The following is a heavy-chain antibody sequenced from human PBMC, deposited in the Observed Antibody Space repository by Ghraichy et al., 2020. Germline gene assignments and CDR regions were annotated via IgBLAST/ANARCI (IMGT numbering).Heavy chain of an antibody. Sequence: GGSLRLSCAASGFTFSTYSMNWVRQAPGKGLEWVSYISPSSGTIYDADTVKGRFTITIDNAKNSLYLQMNSLRDEDTALYNCARGPPPGRLEYLQQWGQGTLVTVSS. J-gene: IGHJ1*01. V-gene: IGHV3-48*02. CDR2: ISPSSGTI. CDR3: ARGPPPGRLEYLQQ. CDR1: GFTFSTYS. D-gene: IGHD2-15*01.